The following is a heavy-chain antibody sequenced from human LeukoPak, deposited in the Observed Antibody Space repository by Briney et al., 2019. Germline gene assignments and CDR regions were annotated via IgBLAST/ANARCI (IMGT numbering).Heavy chain of an antibody. V-gene: IGHV1-18*01. J-gene: IGHJ3*02. CDR1: GYSFSSKG. Sequence: ASVTVSCKASGYSFSSKGISWVRQAPGQGLEWMGWISAYNGNTNYAQKLQGRVTMTTDTATSTAYMELRSLTSDDTAVFYCARDGGSSSWYGDGFDIWGQGRMVTVSS. CDR3: ARDGGSSSWYGDGFDI. CDR2: ISAYNGNT. D-gene: IGHD6-13*01.